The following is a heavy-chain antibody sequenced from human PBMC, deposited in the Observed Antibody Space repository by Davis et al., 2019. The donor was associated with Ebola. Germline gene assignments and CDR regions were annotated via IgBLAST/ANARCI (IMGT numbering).Heavy chain of an antibody. J-gene: IGHJ6*02. V-gene: IGHV4-39*07. CDR1: GGSISSSSYY. D-gene: IGHD2-15*01. CDR2: INHSGST. Sequence: SETLSLTCTVSGGSISSSSYYWGWFCQPPGKGLEWIGEINHSGSTNYNPSLKSRVTILVYMSKNQFSLKLGSVTAADTAVYYCASLKGLLHYYYGMDVWGQGTTVTVSS. CDR3: ASLKGLLHYYYGMDV.